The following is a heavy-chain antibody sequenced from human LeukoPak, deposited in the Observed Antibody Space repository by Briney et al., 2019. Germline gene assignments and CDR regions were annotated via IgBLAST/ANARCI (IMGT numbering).Heavy chain of an antibody. V-gene: IGHV4-31*03. D-gene: IGHD3-9*01. CDR2: IYYSGST. CDR1: GGSISSGGYY. J-gene: IGHJ5*02. CDR3: ARDMTDWWFDP. Sequence: SETLSLTCTVSGGSISSGGYYWSWIRQHPGKGLEWIGYIYYSGSTHYNPSLKSRVTISVDTSKNQFSLKLSSVTAADTAVYYCARDMTDWWFDPWGQGTLVTVS.